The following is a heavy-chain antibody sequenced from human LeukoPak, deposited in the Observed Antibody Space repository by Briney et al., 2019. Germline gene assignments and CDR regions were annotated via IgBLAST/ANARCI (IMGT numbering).Heavy chain of an antibody. CDR2: INPNSGGT. Sequence: ASVKVSCKASGYIFINDNMNWVRQAPGQGLEWMGWINPNSGGTNYAQNFQGRVTMTRDTSISTAYMELSRLRSDDTAVYYCAKAAAGSQHSYYYYYYLDVWGTGTTVTISS. J-gene: IGHJ6*03. CDR1: GYIFINDN. D-gene: IGHD6-13*01. CDR3: AKAAAGSQHSYYYYYYLDV. V-gene: IGHV1-2*02.